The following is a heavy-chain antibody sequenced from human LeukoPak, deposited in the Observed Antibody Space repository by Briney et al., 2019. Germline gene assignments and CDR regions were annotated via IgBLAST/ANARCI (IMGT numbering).Heavy chain of an antibody. CDR2: ISYDGTNK. J-gene: IGHJ4*02. CDR1: GFTFSSYG. Sequence: GGSLRLSCAASGFTFSSYGMHWVRQAPGKGLEWVAVISYDGTNKYYADSVKGRFTISRDNSKNTLYLQMNSLRAEDTAVYYCAKDRLTYYDFWSGFEGGQGTLVTVSS. D-gene: IGHD3-3*01. CDR3: AKDRLTYYDFWSGFE. V-gene: IGHV3-30*18.